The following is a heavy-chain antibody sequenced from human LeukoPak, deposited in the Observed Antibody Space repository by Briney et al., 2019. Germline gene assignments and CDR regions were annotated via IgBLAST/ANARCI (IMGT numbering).Heavy chain of an antibody. D-gene: IGHD6-13*01. CDR2: ISGSGDNR. Sequence: GGSLRLSCAASGFTFSSYSMSWVRLAPGKGLVWVSGISGSGDNRYYADSVKGRFTISRDNSKNTLYLQMNSLRAEDTAVFYCAKYPASGGYFDYWGQGTLVTVSS. J-gene: IGHJ4*02. CDR3: AKYPASGGYFDY. V-gene: IGHV3-23*01. CDR1: GFTFSSYS.